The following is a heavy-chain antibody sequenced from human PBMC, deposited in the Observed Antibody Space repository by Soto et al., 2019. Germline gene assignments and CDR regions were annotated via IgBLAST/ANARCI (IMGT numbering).Heavy chain of an antibody. J-gene: IGHJ6*02. CDR2: INAGNGNT. CDR1: GYTFTSYA. D-gene: IGHD4-4*01. CDR3: ASSYSNYALIDYYYYGMDV. V-gene: IGHV1-3*01. Sequence: QVQLVQSGAEVKKPGASVKVSCKASGYTFTSYAMHWVRQAPGQRLEWMGWINAGNGNTKYSQKFQGRVTITRDTSASTDYMELSSPRSEDTAVYYWASSYSNYALIDYYYYGMDVWGQGTTVTVSS.